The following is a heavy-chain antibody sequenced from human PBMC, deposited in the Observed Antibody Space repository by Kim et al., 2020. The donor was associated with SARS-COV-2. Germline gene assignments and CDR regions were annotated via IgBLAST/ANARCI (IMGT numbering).Heavy chain of an antibody. J-gene: IGHJ4*02. D-gene: IGHD6-6*01. CDR1: GFTFSSYS. Sequence: GGSLRLSCAASGFTFSSYSMNWVRQAPGKGLEWVSSISSSSSYIYYADSVKGRFTISRDNAKNSLYLQMNSLRAEDTAVYYCARDFGSSPYYFDYWGQGTLVTVSS. V-gene: IGHV3-21*01. CDR3: ARDFGSSPYYFDY. CDR2: ISSSSSYI.